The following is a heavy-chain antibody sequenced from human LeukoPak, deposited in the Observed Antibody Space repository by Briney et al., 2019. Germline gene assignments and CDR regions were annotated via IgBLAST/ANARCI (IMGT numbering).Heavy chain of an antibody. CDR3: TASYFYDSSGYYSTDN. Sequence: PGRSLRLSCTASGFTFGDYAMNWARQAPGKGLEWVGFIRSRAYGGTTEYAASVRGRFTISRDDSKNIAYLQINSLKTEDTAVYYCTASYFYDSSGYYSTDNWGQGTLVTVSS. D-gene: IGHD3-22*01. J-gene: IGHJ4*02. CDR1: GFTFGDYA. V-gene: IGHV3-49*04. CDR2: IRSRAYGGTT.